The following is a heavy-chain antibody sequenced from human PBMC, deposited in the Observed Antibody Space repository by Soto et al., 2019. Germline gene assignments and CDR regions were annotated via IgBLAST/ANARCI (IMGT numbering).Heavy chain of an antibody. Sequence: QVKLVESGGAVVQSGRSGRLSGAASGFTFRSYGRHGFRRSPGRGLGWVAVIKSDGRNTDYADSVKGRFFISRDNTRNMLYLQMNSLRADDTAVYYCAKPRSSLEWPPFDPWGQGTLVTVSS. J-gene: IGHJ5*02. CDR3: AKPRSSLEWPPFDP. D-gene: IGHD3-3*01. CDR2: IKSDGRNT. CDR1: GFTFRSYG. V-gene: IGHV3-30*18.